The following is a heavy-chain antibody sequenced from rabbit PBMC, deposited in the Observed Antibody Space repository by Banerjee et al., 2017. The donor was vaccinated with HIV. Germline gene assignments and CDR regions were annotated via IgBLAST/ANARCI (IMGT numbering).Heavy chain of an antibody. CDR1: GFSFSSSYY. J-gene: IGHJ4*01. CDR2: TYVGSSGST. D-gene: IGHD6-1*01. V-gene: IGHV1S45*01. CDR3: ARLGGYGGYVYIYFNL. Sequence: QEQLEESGGGLVKPEGSLTLTCKASGFSFSSSYYICWVRQAPGKGLEWIACTYVGSSGSTYYASWAKGRFTISKTSSTTVTLQMTSLTAADTATYFCARLGGYGGYVYIYFNLWGQGTLVTVS.